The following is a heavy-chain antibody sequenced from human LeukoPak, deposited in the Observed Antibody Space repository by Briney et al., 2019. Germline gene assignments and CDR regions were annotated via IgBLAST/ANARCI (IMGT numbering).Heavy chain of an antibody. CDR3: ARDPYSGTYGNTYYYYMDV. Sequence: GGSLRLSCAASGFTFSSYAMSWVRQAPGKGLEWISSITTSSTYTFYADSVKGRFTTSRDNARNSLYLQMNSLRVEDTAVHYCARDPYSGTYGNTYYYYMDVWGKGTTVTISS. D-gene: IGHD1-26*01. CDR2: ITTSSTYT. CDR1: GFTFSSYA. J-gene: IGHJ6*03. V-gene: IGHV3-21*01.